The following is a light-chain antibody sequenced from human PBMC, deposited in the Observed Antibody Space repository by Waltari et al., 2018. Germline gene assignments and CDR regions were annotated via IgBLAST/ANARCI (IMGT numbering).Light chain of an antibody. J-gene: IGLJ3*02. CDR3: QAGDRSSYVM. V-gene: IGLV3-1*01. Sequence: SELTQPPSVSVSPGQTASITCSGASLRNKFASWYQKTPGQSPVLVIYEDMKRPSGIPERFSGSMSGNTAILTISEAQPVDEADYYCQAGDRSSYVMFGGGTKLTVL. CDR1: SLRNKF. CDR2: EDM.